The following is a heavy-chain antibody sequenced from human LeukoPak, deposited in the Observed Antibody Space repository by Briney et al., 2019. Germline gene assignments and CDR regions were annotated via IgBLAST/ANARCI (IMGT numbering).Heavy chain of an antibody. CDR3: AKDRYGDYVYYAMDV. D-gene: IGHD4-17*01. J-gene: IGHJ6*04. CDR1: GYICTDYY. Sequence: GASVKVSCKASGYICTDYYMHWGRQAPGQGLGWMGWINPNRGDTNFAQKFQGRVTMTRDTSINTSYMQLSGLTSDDTAVYYCAKDRYGDYVYYAMDVWGKGTTVTVSS. V-gene: IGHV1-2*02. CDR2: INPNRGDT.